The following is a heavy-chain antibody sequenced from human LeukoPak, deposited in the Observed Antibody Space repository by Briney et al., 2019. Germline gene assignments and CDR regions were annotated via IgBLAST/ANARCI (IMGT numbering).Heavy chain of an antibody. V-gene: IGHV1-46*01. Sequence: ASVKVSCKASGYTFTSYYMHWVRQAPGQGLEWMGIINPSGGSTSYAQKFQGRVTMTRDTSTSTVYMGLSSLRSEDTAVYYCAREVAYCGGDCYSELDYWGQGTLVTVSS. CDR2: INPSGGST. CDR1: GYTFTSYY. J-gene: IGHJ4*02. CDR3: AREVAYCGGDCYSELDY. D-gene: IGHD2-21*02.